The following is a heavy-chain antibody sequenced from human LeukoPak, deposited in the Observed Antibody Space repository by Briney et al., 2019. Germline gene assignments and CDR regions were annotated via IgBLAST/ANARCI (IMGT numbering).Heavy chain of an antibody. CDR3: AREYDLQTRYFQH. D-gene: IGHD3/OR15-3a*01. J-gene: IGHJ1*01. CDR2: IIPIFGTA. Sequence: AASVKVSCKASGGTFSSYAISWVRQAPGQGLEWMGGIIPIFGTANYAQKFQGRVTITADESTSTAYMELSSLRSEDTAVYYCAREYDLQTRYFQHWGQGTLVTVSS. V-gene: IGHV1-69*13. CDR1: GGTFSSYA.